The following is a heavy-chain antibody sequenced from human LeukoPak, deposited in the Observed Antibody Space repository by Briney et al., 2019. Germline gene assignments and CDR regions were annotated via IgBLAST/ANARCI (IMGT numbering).Heavy chain of an antibody. CDR1: GGSISSYY. Sequence: PSETLSLTCTVSGGSISSYYWSWIRQPPGKGLEWIGYIYYSGSTNYNPSLKSRVTISVDTSKNQFSLKLSSVTPADTGVYYCARAPIPQSGLLDYWGQGTRVTVPS. CDR2: IYYSGST. CDR3: ARAPIPQSGLLDY. J-gene: IGHJ4*02. V-gene: IGHV4-59*01. D-gene: IGHD3-22*01.